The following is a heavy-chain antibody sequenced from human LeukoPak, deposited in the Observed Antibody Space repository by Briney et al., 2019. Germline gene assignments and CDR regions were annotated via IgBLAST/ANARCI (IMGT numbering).Heavy chain of an antibody. CDR1: GFTFSTYW. CDR3: ARTYPGIAKAGTFDY. CDR2: INQDGSEE. J-gene: IGHJ4*02. Sequence: PGGSLRLSCAASGFTFSTYWMGWVRQAPGKGLEWVANINQDGSEEYYVDSVKGRFTISRDNAKNSLYLQMNSLRAEDTAVYYCARTYPGIAKAGTFDYWGQGTLVTVSS. D-gene: IGHD6-19*01. V-gene: IGHV3-7*01.